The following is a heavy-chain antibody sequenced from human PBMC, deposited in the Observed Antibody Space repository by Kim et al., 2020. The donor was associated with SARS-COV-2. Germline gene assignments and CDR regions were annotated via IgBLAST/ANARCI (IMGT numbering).Heavy chain of an antibody. CDR2: IYYSGST. Sequence: SETLSLTCTVSGGSISSYYWSWIRQPPGKGLEWIGYIYYSGSTNYNPSLKSRVTISVDTSKNQFSLKLSSVTAADTAVDYCARAPPATIFGVVTACEYWG. CDR1: GGSISSYY. CDR3: ARAPPATIFGVVTACEY. V-gene: IGHV4-59*13. D-gene: IGHD3-3*01. J-gene: IGHJ4*01.